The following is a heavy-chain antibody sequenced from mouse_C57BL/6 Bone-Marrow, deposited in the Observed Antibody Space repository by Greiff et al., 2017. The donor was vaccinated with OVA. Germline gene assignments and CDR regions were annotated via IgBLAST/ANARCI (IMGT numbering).Heavy chain of an antibody. D-gene: IGHD1-1*01. V-gene: IGHV1-19*01. CDR2: INPYNGGT. CDR1: GYTFTDYY. Sequence: EVQLMESGPVLVKPGASVKMSCKASGYTFTDYYMNWVKQSHGKSLEWIGVINPYNGGTSYNQKFKGKATLTVDKSSSTAYMELNSLTSEDSAVYYCAQTPDYDGSSYLPYYDAVDYWGQGTSVTVSS. J-gene: IGHJ4*01. CDR3: AQTPDYDGSSYLPYYDAVDY.